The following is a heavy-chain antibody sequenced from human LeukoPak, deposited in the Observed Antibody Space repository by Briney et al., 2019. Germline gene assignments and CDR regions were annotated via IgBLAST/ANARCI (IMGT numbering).Heavy chain of an antibody. V-gene: IGHV4-61*02. CDR1: GGSISSGSYY. CDR3: ARNLDFRSGYRFDP. D-gene: IGHD3-3*01. Sequence: SQTLSLTCTVSGGSISSGSYYWSWIRQPAGKGLEWIGRIYTSGSTNYNPSLKSRVTISVDTSKNQFSLKLSSVTAADTAVYYCARNLDFRSGYRFDPWGQGTLVTVSS. J-gene: IGHJ5*02. CDR2: IYTSGST.